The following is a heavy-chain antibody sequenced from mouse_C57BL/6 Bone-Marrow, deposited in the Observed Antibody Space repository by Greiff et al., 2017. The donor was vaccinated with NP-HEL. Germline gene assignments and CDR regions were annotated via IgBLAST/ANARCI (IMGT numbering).Heavy chain of an antibody. J-gene: IGHJ4*01. CDR2: IYPRSGNT. Sequence: QVQLQQSGAELARPGASVKLSCKASGYTFTSYGISWVKQRTGQGLEWIGEIYPRSGNTYYNEKFKGKATLTADKSSSTAYMQLRSLTSEDSAVYFCARARGDYYGIAMDYWGQGTSVTVSA. V-gene: IGHV1-81*01. CDR1: GYTFTSYG. CDR3: ARARGDYYGIAMDY. D-gene: IGHD1-1*01.